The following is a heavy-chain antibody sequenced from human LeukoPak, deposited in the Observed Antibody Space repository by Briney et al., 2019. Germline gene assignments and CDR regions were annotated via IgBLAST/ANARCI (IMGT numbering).Heavy chain of an antibody. CDR2: INPNSGGT. CDR1: GYTFTGYY. CDR3: ARDPVLRYFDWLSDDAFDI. J-gene: IGHJ3*02. V-gene: IGHV1-2*02. D-gene: IGHD3-9*01. Sequence: ASVKVSCKASGYTFTGYYMHWVRQAPGQGLEWMGWINPNSGGTNYAQKFQGRVTMTRDTSISTAYMELNRLRSDDTAVYYCARDPVLRYFDWLSDDAFDIWGQGTMATVSS.